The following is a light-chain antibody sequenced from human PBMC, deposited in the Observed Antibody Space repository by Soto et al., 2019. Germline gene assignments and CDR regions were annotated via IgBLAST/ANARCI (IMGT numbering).Light chain of an antibody. J-gene: IGKJ1*01. CDR1: QSVSSN. CDR2: DAS. CDR3: QQRLMT. V-gene: IGKV3-11*01. Sequence: EIVMTQSPATLSVSPGERATLSCRASQSVSSNLAWYQQKPGQPPRLLIYDASSRVAGIPARFRGSGSGTDFTLTISSLEPEDFAVYYCQQRLMTFGQGTKVDIK.